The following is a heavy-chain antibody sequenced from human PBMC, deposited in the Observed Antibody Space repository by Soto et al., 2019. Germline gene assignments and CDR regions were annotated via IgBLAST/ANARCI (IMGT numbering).Heavy chain of an antibody. Sequence: PSETLSLTCSVSGASINNFAYYWGWIRQPPGKGLEWIGTVYYNENTYYNPSLKSRVAISVDTAKNHFSLNLRSVTAADTAIYFCARRERYYGSPGWFDPWGQGTLVTVSS. CDR1: GASINNFAYY. CDR3: ARRERYYGSPGWFDP. CDR2: VYYNENT. V-gene: IGHV4-39*01. D-gene: IGHD3-10*01. J-gene: IGHJ5*01.